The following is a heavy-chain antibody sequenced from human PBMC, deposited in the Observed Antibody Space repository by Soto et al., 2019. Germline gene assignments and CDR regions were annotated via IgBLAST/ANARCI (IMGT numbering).Heavy chain of an antibody. CDR1: GFTFSSYW. D-gene: IGHD6-19*01. J-gene: IGHJ6*02. CDR2: IKQDGSEK. Sequence: LRLSCAASGFTFSSYWMSWVRQAPGKGLEWVANIKQDGSEKYYVDSVKGRFTISRDNAKNSLYLQMNSLRAEDTAVYYCAHSAGLYSSGWYGDYYYGMDVWGQGTTVAVSS. V-gene: IGHV3-7*01. CDR3: AHSAGLYSSGWYGDYYYGMDV.